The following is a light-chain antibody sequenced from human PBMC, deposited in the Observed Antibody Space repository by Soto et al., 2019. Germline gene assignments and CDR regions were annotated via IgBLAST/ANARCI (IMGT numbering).Light chain of an antibody. Sequence: EIVLTQSPATLSLSPGERATLSCRASQSISTYLAWYQQKPGQAPTLLIYDTSNRATGIPARFSGSGSGTDFTLTISGLEPEDFAVYYCQQRSNWPPITFGQGTLLDIK. CDR3: QQRSNWPPIT. CDR1: QSISTY. CDR2: DTS. V-gene: IGKV3-11*01. J-gene: IGKJ5*01.